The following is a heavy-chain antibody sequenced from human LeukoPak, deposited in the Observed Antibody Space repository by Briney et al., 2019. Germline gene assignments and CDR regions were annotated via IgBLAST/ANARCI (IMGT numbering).Heavy chain of an antibody. V-gene: IGHV4-39*01. CDR1: GCSISSSSYY. D-gene: IGHD3-10*01. Sequence: SSETLSLTCTVSGCSISSSSYYWGWLRQPPGKGLEWIGIIYYGRSTYYNPSLKSRVTMSVDTSKNQFSLKLSSVTAADTAVYYCASFKTRGVRRLYYFDYWGQGTLVTVSS. CDR3: ASFKTRGVRRLYYFDY. CDR2: IYYGRST. J-gene: IGHJ4*02.